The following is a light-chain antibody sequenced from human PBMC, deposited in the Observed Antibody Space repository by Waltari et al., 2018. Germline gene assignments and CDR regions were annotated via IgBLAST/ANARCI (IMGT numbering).Light chain of an antibody. Sequence: QSVLTHPPSVSAAPGQKVTISCSGSRSNIGNNYVPWYQHLPGTAPELLIYENNKRPSGIPDRFSGSKSGTSATLGITGLQTGDEADYYCGTWDSSLSAVVFGGGTKLTVL. CDR1: RSNIGNNY. CDR2: ENN. J-gene: IGLJ2*01. V-gene: IGLV1-51*02. CDR3: GTWDSSLSAVV.